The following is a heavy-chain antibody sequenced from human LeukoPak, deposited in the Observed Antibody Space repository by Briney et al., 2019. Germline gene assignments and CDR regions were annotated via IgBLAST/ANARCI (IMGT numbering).Heavy chain of an antibody. D-gene: IGHD2-2*01. CDR3: ARSPHILVVPTAFPS. V-gene: IGHV1-18*01. J-gene: IGHJ4*02. Sequence: ASVKVSCKAPGYTLSSYGISWVRQAPGQGLVWMGWISAYNSNTNYAHKFQGRVTMTTDTSTTTAYMELKSLRSDDTAVYYCARSPHILVVPTAFPSWGQGTLVTVSS. CDR1: GYTLSSYG. CDR2: ISAYNSNT.